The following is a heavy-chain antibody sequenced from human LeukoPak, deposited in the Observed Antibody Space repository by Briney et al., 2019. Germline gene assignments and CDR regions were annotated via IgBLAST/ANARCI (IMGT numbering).Heavy chain of an antibody. CDR2: INHSGST. D-gene: IGHD6-13*01. CDR3: ARGRVGYRGSWYLRTLDV. Sequence: SETLSLTCTVYGGSFSGYDWSWIRQPPGKGLEWIGEINHSGSTNYNPSLKSRVTISVDTSKNQFSLKLSSVTAADTAVYYCARGRVGYRGSWYLRTLDVWGQGTTVTVSS. J-gene: IGHJ6*02. CDR1: GGSFSGYD. V-gene: IGHV4-34*01.